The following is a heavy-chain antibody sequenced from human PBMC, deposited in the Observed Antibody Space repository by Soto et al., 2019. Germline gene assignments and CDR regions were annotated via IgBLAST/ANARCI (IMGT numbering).Heavy chain of an antibody. V-gene: IGHV3-30-3*01. CDR3: AREGFGAYDFRRVPQTDY. J-gene: IGHJ4*02. D-gene: IGHD5-12*01. Sequence: QVQLVESGGGVVQPGRSLRLSCAASGFTFSSYAMHWVRQAPGKGLEWVGLISYDGSNEYYEDSVKGRFTISRDNSKNTVYLQLNSLRDEDTAVYYCAREGFGAYDFRRVPQTDYWGQGTLVTVSS. CDR1: GFTFSSYA. CDR2: ISYDGSNE.